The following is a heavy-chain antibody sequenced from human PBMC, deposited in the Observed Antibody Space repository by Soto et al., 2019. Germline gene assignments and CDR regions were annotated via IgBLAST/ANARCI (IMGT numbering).Heavy chain of an antibody. Sequence: LRLSCAASGFTFSSYSMNWVRQAPGKGLEWVSSISSSSSYIYYADSVKGRFTISRDNAKNSLYLQMNSLRAEDTAVYYCAKDGSAYCGGDCYKIQHWGQGTLVTVSS. CDR1: GFTFSSYS. V-gene: IGHV3-21*01. CDR2: ISSSSSYI. J-gene: IGHJ1*01. CDR3: AKDGSAYCGGDCYKIQH. D-gene: IGHD2-21*02.